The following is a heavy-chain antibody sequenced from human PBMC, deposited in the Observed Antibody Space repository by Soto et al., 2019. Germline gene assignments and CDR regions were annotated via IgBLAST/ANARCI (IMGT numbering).Heavy chain of an antibody. CDR1: GFTFIGYW. CDR3: ARDEIMVRERWFDP. CDR2: INNDGTDT. J-gene: IGHJ5*02. Sequence: EVQLVESGGGLVQPGGSLRLSCAASGFTFIGYWMHWVRQGPGKGLVWVSRINNDGTDTTYADSGKGRFTISRDNAKNMLYLQMNSLRVDDTAVYYCARDEIMVRERWFDPWGQGTLVTVSS. D-gene: IGHD1-26*01. V-gene: IGHV3-74*01.